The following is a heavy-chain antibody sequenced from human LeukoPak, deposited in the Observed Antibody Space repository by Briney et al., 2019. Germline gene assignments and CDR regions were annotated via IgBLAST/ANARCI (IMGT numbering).Heavy chain of an antibody. Sequence: PSETLSLTCAVSGGSISSSIHYWAWIRQPPGKGLEWIGSMYYSGSTYYNPSIKSRVTISLDTSENQFSLKLTSVTAADTAVYYCARRQLGYSSSWYNWFDPWGQGTLVTVSS. D-gene: IGHD6-13*01. J-gene: IGHJ5*02. CDR2: MYYSGST. CDR1: GGSISSSIHY. CDR3: ARRQLGYSSSWYNWFDP. V-gene: IGHV4-39*07.